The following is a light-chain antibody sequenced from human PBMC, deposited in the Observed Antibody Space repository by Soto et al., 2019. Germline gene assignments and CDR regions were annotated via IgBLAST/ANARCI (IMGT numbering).Light chain of an antibody. CDR3: AAWDDSLNGLVV. J-gene: IGLJ2*01. Sequence: VLTQPPSASGTPGQRVTISCSGSSSNIGSNTVNWYQQLPGMAPKLLIYSNNQRPSGVPDRFSGSKSGTSASLAISGLQSEDEADYYCAAWDDSLNGLVVFGGGTQLTVL. V-gene: IGLV1-44*01. CDR2: SNN. CDR1: SSNIGSNT.